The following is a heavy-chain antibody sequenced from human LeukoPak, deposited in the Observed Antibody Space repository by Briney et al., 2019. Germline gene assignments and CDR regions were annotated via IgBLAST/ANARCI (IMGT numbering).Heavy chain of an antibody. J-gene: IGHJ4*02. Sequence: GASVKVSCKASGGTFSSYAISWVRQAPGQGLEWMGGIIPIFGTANYAQKFQGRVTITADESTSTAYMELSSLRSEDTAVYYCVAIYYYDSSDFDYWGQGTLVTVSS. CDR1: GGTFSSYA. D-gene: IGHD3-22*01. V-gene: IGHV1-69*13. CDR3: VAIYYYDSSDFDY. CDR2: IIPIFGTA.